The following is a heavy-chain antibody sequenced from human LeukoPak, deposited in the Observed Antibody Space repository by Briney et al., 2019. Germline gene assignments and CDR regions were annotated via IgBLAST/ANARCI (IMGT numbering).Heavy chain of an antibody. D-gene: IGHD2-2*01. V-gene: IGHV4-30-4*01. CDR3: ARWDIVVVPAAINPGY. CDR2: IYYSGST. J-gene: IGHJ4*02. Sequence: SETLSLTCTVSGGSISSGDYSWSWIRQPPGKGLEWIGYIYYSGSTYYNPSLKSRVTISVDTSKNQFSLKLSSVTAADTAVYYCARWDIVVVPAAINPGYWGQGTLATVSS. CDR1: GGSISSGDYS.